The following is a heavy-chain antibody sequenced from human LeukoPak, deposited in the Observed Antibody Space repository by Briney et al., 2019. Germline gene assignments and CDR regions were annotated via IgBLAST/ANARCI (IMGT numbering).Heavy chain of an antibody. J-gene: IGHJ4*02. Sequence: GGSLRLSCAASGFTFSNAWMSWVRQAPGKGLEWVGRIKSKTDGGTTDYAAPVKGRFTISRDDSKNTLYLQMNSLKTEDTAVYYCTTYRITIFGVVPGSYDYWGQGTLVTVSS. CDR3: TTYRITIFGVVPGSYDY. CDR1: GFTFSNAW. V-gene: IGHV3-15*01. D-gene: IGHD3-3*01. CDR2: IKSKTDGGTT.